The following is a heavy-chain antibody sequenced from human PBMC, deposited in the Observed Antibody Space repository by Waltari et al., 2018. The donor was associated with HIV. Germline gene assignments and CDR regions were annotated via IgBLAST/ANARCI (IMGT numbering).Heavy chain of an antibody. V-gene: IGHV3-21*01. J-gene: IGHJ4*02. D-gene: IGHD5-12*01. CDR2: ISSSSSYI. CDR1: GFPFSSYS. CDR3: ARGRWLQLALDY. Sequence: EVQLVESGGGLVKPGGSLRLSCAASGFPFSSYSMNWVRQAPGKGLEWVSSISSSSSYIYYADSVKGRFTISRDNAKNSLYLQMNSLRAEDTAVYYCARGRWLQLALDYWGQGTLVTVSS.